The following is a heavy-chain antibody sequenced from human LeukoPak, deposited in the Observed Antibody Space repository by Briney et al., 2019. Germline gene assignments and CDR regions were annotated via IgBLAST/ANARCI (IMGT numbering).Heavy chain of an antibody. D-gene: IGHD1-26*01. J-gene: IGHJ4*02. V-gene: IGHV4-34*01. CDR2: INHSGST. CDR3: ARATVGATYDY. Sequence: SETLSLTCAVYGGSFSGYYWSWIRQPPGKGLEWIGEINHSGSTNYNPSLKSRVTISVDTSKNQFSLKLSSVTAADTAVYYCARATVGATYDYWGQGTLVTVSS. CDR1: GGSFSGYY.